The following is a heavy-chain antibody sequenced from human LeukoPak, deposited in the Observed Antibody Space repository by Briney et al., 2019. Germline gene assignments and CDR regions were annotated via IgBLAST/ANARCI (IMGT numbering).Heavy chain of an antibody. CDR1: GGSFDGYY. CDR2: IYTRGST. V-gene: IGHV4-4*07. J-gene: IGHJ6*03. D-gene: IGHD2-21*02. Sequence: SETLSLTCGVRGGSFDGYYWSWIRQPAGKGLEWIGRIYTRGSTIYNPSLKSRVTISVDTSKNQFSLKLSSVTAADTAVYYCARVTCGGDCRAHYYHYYMDVWGKGTTVTISS. CDR3: ARVTCGGDCRAHYYHYYMDV.